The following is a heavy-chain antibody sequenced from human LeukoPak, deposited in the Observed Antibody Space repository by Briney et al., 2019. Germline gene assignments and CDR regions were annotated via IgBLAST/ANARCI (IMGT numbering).Heavy chain of an antibody. D-gene: IGHD5-12*01. CDR2: IYSGGST. Sequence: GGSLRLPCAAPGITVSSNYMNWVRQAPGKGLEWVAIIYSGGSTYYADSVKGRFTISRDNSKNTLYLQMNSLRAEDTAVYYCAREISGHWGQGTLVTVSS. J-gene: IGHJ4*02. V-gene: IGHV3-66*01. CDR1: GITVSSNY. CDR3: AREISGH.